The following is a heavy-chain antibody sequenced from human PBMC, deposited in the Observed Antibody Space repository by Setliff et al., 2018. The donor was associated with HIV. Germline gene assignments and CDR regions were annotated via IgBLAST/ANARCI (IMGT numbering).Heavy chain of an antibody. J-gene: IGHJ3*01. Sequence: SETLSLTCTVSGGSISSSSYYWGWIRQPPGKGLEWIGSIYYSGSTYYNPSLKSRVTISVDTSKNQFSLKLSSVTAADTAVYYCARGRALGVWGQGTMVTVSS. CDR3: ARGRALGV. V-gene: IGHV4-39*07. D-gene: IGHD3-3*02. CDR2: IYYSGST. CDR1: GGSISSSSYY.